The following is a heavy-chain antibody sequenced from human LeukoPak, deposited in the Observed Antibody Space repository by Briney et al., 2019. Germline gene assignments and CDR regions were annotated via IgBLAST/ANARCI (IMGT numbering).Heavy chain of an antibody. J-gene: IGHJ6*02. CDR3: ARRMPRGIKPIQLRTPGERYYGMDV. Sequence: PSETLSLTCAVYGGSFSGYYWSWIRQPPGKGLEWIGEINHSGSTNYNPSLKSRVTISVDTSKNQFSLKLSSVTAADTAVYYCARRMPRGIKPIQLRTPGERYYGMDVWGQGTTVTVSS. D-gene: IGHD5-18*01. CDR1: GGSFSGYY. V-gene: IGHV4-34*01. CDR2: INHSGST.